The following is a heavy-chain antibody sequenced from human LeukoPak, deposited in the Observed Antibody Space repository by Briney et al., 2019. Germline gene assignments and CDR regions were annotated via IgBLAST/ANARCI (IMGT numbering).Heavy chain of an antibody. D-gene: IGHD3-22*01. CDR2: IYYSGST. J-gene: IGHJ4*02. V-gene: IGHV4-59*08. CDR3: ARHTSYSFDTSGYYSFDY. CDR1: GGSISSYY. Sequence: ASETLSLTCTVPGGSISSYYWSWIRQPPGKGLEWTGYIYYSGSTNYNPSLKSRVTISVDTSKNQFSLRLSSVTAADTALYYCARHTSYSFDTSGYYSFDYWGRGTLVTVSS.